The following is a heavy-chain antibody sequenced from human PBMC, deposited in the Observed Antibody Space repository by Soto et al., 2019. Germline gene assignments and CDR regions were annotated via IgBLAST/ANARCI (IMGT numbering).Heavy chain of an antibody. V-gene: IGHV1-18*01. D-gene: IGHD2-21*02. CDR3: ARDLAYCGGDCYPIDY. Sequence: QVQLVQSGAEVKKPGASVKVSCKASGYTFTSNGISWVRQAPGQGLEWMGWISAYNGNTNYAQKLQGRVTMTTDTSTSTAYMELRSLRADDTAVYYCARDLAYCGGDCYPIDYWGQGTLVTVSS. CDR1: GYTFTSNG. J-gene: IGHJ4*02. CDR2: ISAYNGNT.